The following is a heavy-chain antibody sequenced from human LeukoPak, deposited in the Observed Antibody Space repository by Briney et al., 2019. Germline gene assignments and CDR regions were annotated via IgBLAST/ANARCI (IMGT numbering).Heavy chain of an antibody. V-gene: IGHV3-23*01. D-gene: IGHD3-10*01. CDR3: AKDWDEVLLWLGESFPCYFDY. CDR2: ISGSGGST. Sequence: GGSLRLSCAASGFTFSSYAMSWVRQAPGKGLEWVSAISGSGGSTYYADSVKGRFTISRDNSKNTLYLQMNSLRAEDTAVYYCAKDWDEVLLWLGESFPCYFDYCGEGTLLTVSS. J-gene: IGHJ4*02. CDR1: GFTFSSYA.